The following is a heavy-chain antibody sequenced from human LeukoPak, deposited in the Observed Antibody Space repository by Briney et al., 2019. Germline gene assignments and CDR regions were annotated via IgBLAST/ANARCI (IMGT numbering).Heavy chain of an antibody. V-gene: IGHV3-30*18. CDR2: ISYDGSNK. CDR3: AKSYDSSGADL. Sequence: GGSLRLSCAASGFTFSSYGMHWVRQAPGKGLEWVAVISYDGSNKYYADSVKGRFTISRDNSKNTLYLQMNSLRAEDTAVYYCAKSYDSSGADLWGRGTLVTVSS. J-gene: IGHJ2*01. CDR1: GFTFSSYG. D-gene: IGHD3-22*01.